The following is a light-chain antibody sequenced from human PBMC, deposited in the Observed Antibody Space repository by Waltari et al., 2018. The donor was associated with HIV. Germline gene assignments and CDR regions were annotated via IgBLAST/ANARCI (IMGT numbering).Light chain of an antibody. Sequence: QSVLTQPPSVSGAPGQRVTISCTGSSSNTGAGYDVHWYQQLPGTAPRLLIYDNTIRPSGVSDRFSGSKSGTSASLAIAGLQDEDEAVYYCQSYDRSLSVWVFGGGTKVTVL. CDR2: DNT. J-gene: IGLJ3*02. CDR3: QSYDRSLSVWV. CDR1: SSNTGAGYD. V-gene: IGLV1-40*01.